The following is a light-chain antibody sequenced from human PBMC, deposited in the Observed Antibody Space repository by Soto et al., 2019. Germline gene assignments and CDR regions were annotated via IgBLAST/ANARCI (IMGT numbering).Light chain of an antibody. CDR3: LQRSSWPRT. J-gene: IGKJ1*01. CDR1: QSISSD. CDR2: DAS. Sequence: EIVLTQSPATLSLSPGERATLSCRASQSISSDLAWYQQKPGQAPRLFIYDASNRVTGIPARFRGSGSGTDFTLTISTLEPEDFAVYYCLQRSSWPRTFGQGTRWIS. V-gene: IGKV3-11*01.